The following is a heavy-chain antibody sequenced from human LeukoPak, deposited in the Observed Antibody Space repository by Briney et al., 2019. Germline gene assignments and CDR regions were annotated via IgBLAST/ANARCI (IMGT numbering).Heavy chain of an antibody. J-gene: IGHJ4*02. CDR3: AKEREYSGYEPLPNDY. CDR1: GFTLRNYD. D-gene: IGHD5-12*01. Sequence: GGSLRLSCAASGFTLRNYDINWVRQAPGKGLEWVSVIRGSSGSTYYADSVKGRFTISRDDSKNTLYLQMNSLSAEDTAVYYCAKEREYSGYEPLPNDYWGQGTLVTVSS. CDR2: IRGSSGST. V-gene: IGHV3-23*01.